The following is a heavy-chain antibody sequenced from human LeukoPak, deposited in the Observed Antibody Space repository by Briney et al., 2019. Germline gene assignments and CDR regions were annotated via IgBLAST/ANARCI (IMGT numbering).Heavy chain of an antibody. V-gene: IGHV4-31*03. CDR1: GGSISSGGYY. J-gene: IGHJ4*02. Sequence: SETLSLTCTVSGGSISSGGYYWSWIRQHPGKGLEWIGYICYSGSTYYNPSLKSRVTISVDTSKNQFSLKLSSVTAADTAVYYCAREIPKRGAFDYWGQGTLVTLSS. CDR2: ICYSGST. CDR3: AREIPKRGAFDY. D-gene: IGHD1-26*01.